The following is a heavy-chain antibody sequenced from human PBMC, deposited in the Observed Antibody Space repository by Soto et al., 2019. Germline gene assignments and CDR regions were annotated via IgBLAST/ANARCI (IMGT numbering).Heavy chain of an antibody. J-gene: IGHJ4*02. V-gene: IGHV5-51*01. Sequence: GESLKISCKGSGYSFTSYWIGWVRQMPGKGLEWMGIIYPGDSDTRYSPSFQGQVTISADKSISTAYLQWSSLKASDTAMYYCARRYCSSTSCRTFDYWGQGTLVTVSS. CDR3: ARRYCSSTSCRTFDY. CDR1: GYSFTSYW. D-gene: IGHD2-2*01. CDR2: IYPGDSDT.